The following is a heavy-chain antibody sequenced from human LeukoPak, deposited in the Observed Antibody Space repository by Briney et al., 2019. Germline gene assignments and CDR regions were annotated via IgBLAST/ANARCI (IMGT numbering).Heavy chain of an antibody. D-gene: IGHD3-22*01. Sequence: ASVKVSCKASGGTFSNYAISWVRPAPGQGLEWMGRIIPILNSANYAQKFQDRVTITADKSTSTAYMELSSLTSEDTAMYYCARDVSYYYDNTASPYWGQGTLVTVSS. J-gene: IGHJ4*02. V-gene: IGHV1-69*04. CDR3: ARDVSYYYDNTASPY. CDR1: GGTFSNYA. CDR2: IIPILNSA.